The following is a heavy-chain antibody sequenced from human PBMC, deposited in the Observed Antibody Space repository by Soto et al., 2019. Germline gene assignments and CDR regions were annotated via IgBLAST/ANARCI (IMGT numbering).Heavy chain of an antibody. V-gene: IGHV3-23*01. CDR3: AKDLRTGVAPTCFDY. CDR1: GFSFSTYT. J-gene: IGHJ4*02. D-gene: IGHD3-3*01. CDR2: ISSSGGNT. Sequence: PGGSLRLSCAASGFSFSTYTMSWVRQAPGKGLEWVSGISSSGGNTYYSDSVKGRFTISRDNSKDTLFLQMNRLGAEDTALYFCAKDLRTGVAPTCFDYWGQGNLVTVSS.